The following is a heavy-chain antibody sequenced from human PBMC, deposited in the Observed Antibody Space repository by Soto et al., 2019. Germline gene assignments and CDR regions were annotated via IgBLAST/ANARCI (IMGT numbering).Heavy chain of an antibody. V-gene: IGHV1-69*06. CDR1: GVTFSSYA. CDR3: ARAPGGGNQASYFDY. J-gene: IGHJ4*02. D-gene: IGHD2-15*01. Sequence: SVKVSCKASGVTFSSYAISWVRQAPGQGLEWMGGIIPIFGTANYAQKFQGRVTITADKSTSTAYMELSSLRSEDTAVYYCARAPGGGNQASYFDYWGQGTLVTV. CDR2: IIPIFGTA.